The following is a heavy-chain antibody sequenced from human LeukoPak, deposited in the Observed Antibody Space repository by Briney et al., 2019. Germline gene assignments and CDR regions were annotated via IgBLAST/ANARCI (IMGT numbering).Heavy chain of an antibody. J-gene: IGHJ5*02. CDR2: IYTSGST. D-gene: IGHD1-1*01. V-gene: IGHV4-61*02. CDR1: GGSISSGSYY. Sequence: SQTLSLTCTVSGGSISSGSYYWSWIRQPAGKGLEWIGRIYTSGSTNYNPSLKGRVTISVDTSKNQFSLKLSSVTAADTAVYHCARLLRGTNSGFDPWGQGTLVTVSS. CDR3: ARLLRGTNSGFDP.